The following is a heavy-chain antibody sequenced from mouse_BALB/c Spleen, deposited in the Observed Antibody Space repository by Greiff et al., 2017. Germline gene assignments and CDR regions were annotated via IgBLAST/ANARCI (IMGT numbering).Heavy chain of an antibody. CDR1: GFTFSSFG. J-gene: IGHJ4*01. CDR3: ARDDGYYVGAMDY. CDR2: ISSGSSTI. D-gene: IGHD2-3*01. V-gene: IGHV5-17*02. Sequence: EVNVVESGGGLVQPGGSRKLSCAASGFTFSSFGMHWVRQAPEKGLEWVAYISSGSSTIYYADTVKGRFTISRDNPKNTLFLQMTSLRSEDTAMYYCARDDGYYVGAMDYWGQGTSVTVSS.